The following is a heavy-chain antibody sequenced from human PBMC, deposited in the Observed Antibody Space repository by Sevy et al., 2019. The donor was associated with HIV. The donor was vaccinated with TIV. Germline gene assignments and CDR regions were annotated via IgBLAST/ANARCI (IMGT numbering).Heavy chain of an antibody. J-gene: IGHJ4*02. CDR2: IIPIFGTA. V-gene: IGHV1-69*13. CDR1: GGTFSSYA. CDR3: ARVAAAGRYGGAFDY. D-gene: IGHD3-10*01. Sequence: ASVKVSCKASGGTFSSYAISWVRQAPGQGLEWMGGIIPIFGTANYAQKFQGRVTITADESTSTAYMELSSLRSEDTAVYYCARVAAAGRYGGAFDYWGQRTLVTVSS.